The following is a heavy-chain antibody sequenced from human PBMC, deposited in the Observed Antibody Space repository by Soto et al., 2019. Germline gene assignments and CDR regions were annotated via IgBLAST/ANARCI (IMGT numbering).Heavy chain of an antibody. Sequence: QVQLQESGPGLVKPSQTLSLTCTVSGGSISSGGYYWSWIRQHPGKGLEWIGYIYYSGSTYYNPSLKSRVTISVDTSKNQFSLKLSSVTAADTAVYYCARHVYYGSGSYAHFDYWGQGTLVTVSS. CDR1: GGSISSGGYY. V-gene: IGHV4-31*03. CDR3: ARHVYYGSGSYAHFDY. CDR2: IYYSGST. D-gene: IGHD3-10*01. J-gene: IGHJ4*02.